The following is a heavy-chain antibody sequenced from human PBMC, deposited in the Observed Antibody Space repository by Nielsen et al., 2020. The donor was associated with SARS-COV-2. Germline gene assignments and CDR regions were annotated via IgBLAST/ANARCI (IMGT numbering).Heavy chain of an antibody. J-gene: IGHJ4*02. V-gene: IGHV3-43*01. CDR3: ARNYYDSSGYYSYPDY. CDR1: GFTFDDYT. CDR2: ISWDGGST. D-gene: IGHD3-22*01. Sequence: GESLKISCAASGFTFDDYTMHWVRQAPGKDLEWVSLISWDGGSTYYADSVKGRFTISRDNAKNSLYLQMNSLRAEDTALYHCARNYYDSSGYYSYPDYWGQGTLVTVSS.